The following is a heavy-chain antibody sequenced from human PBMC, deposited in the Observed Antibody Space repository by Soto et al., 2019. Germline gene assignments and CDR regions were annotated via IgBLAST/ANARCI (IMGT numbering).Heavy chain of an antibody. J-gene: IGHJ5*02. Sequence: PSETLSLTCTVPGGSISNYYWNWIRQPPGRGLEWIGHVYYTGYTDSNPSLKSRVAISVDTSKNQFSLKLTSVTAGDTAVYYCSREIDLGYWFDPWGQGTLVTVSS. D-gene: IGHD3-22*01. CDR2: VYYTGYT. CDR3: SREIDLGYWFDP. V-gene: IGHV4-59*01. CDR1: GGSISNYY.